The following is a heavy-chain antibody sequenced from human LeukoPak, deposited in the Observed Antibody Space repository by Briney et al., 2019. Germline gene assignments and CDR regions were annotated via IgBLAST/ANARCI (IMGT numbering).Heavy chain of an antibody. CDR1: GGSISNYY. Sequence: SETLSLTCTVSGGSISNYYWSWIRQPAGKGLDWIGRIYTSGRTSYNPSLKSRVTMSVGTSKNQFSLKLSSVTAADTAVYYCASLGGYDYGSSDYWGQGTLVTVSS. CDR3: ASLGGYDYGSSDY. CDR2: IYTSGRT. V-gene: IGHV4-4*07. J-gene: IGHJ4*02. D-gene: IGHD5-12*01.